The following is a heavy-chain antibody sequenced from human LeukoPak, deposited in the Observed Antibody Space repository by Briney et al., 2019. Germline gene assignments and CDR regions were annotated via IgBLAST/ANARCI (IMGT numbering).Heavy chain of an antibody. Sequence: PGGSLRLSCAASGFTFSSYSMNWVRQAPGKGLEWVLSISSSSSYIYYADSVKGRFTISRDNAKNSLYLQMNSQRAEDTAVYYCAREDYYDSSGYRVKDAFDIWGQGTMVTVSS. J-gene: IGHJ3*02. D-gene: IGHD3-22*01. CDR2: ISSSSSYI. V-gene: IGHV3-21*01. CDR1: GFTFSSYS. CDR3: AREDYYDSSGYRVKDAFDI.